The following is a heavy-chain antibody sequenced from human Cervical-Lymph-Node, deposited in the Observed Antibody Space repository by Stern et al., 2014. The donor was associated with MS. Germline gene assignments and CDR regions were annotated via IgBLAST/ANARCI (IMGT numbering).Heavy chain of an antibody. V-gene: IGHV3-30*18. J-gene: IGHJ4*02. CDR3: AKGGDFWSGYTFLDY. CDR2: ISYDGSNN. CDR1: GFTFSSSG. D-gene: IGHD3-3*01. Sequence: VQLVESGGGVVQPGRSLRLSCAASGFTFSSSGMHWVRQAPGQGLEWVTLISYDGSNNYYADSVQGRFTISRDNSKNTLYLQMNSLRAEDTAVYYCAKGGDFWSGYTFLDYWGQGTLVTVTS.